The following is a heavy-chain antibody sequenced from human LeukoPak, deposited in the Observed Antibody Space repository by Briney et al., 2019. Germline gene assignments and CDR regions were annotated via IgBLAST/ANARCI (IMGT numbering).Heavy chain of an antibody. CDR3: ARDDGGSYLRYFDY. V-gene: IGHV1-46*01. CDR1: GYTFTTYY. CDR2: INPSSGST. J-gene: IGHJ4*02. Sequence: ASVKVSSKASGYTFTTYYMHWVRQAPGQGLEWMGIINPSSGSTSYAQKFQGRITMTRDTSTSTVYMELSSLRSEDTAVFYCARDDGGSYLRYFDYWGQGTLVTVSS. D-gene: IGHD1-26*01.